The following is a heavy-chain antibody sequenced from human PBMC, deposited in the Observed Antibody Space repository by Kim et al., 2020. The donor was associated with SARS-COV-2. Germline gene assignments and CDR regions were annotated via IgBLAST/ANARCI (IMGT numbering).Heavy chain of an antibody. CDR3: AADHGVGYCSN. V-gene: IGHV1-58*01. D-gene: IGHD2-2*01. J-gene: IGHJ4*02. CDR2: T. Sequence: TNYAQKFQERVTITRDMSTSTAYMELSSLRSEDTAVYYCAADHGVGYCSNWGQGTLVTVSS.